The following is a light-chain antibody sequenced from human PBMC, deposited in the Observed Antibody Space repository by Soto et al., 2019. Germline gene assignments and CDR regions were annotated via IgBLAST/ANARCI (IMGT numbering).Light chain of an antibody. V-gene: IGKV3-20*01. Sequence: EIVLTQSPGTLSLSPGERATLSCRASQSVSSSYFAWYQQKPGQAPRLLIYGASSRATGIPDRFSGSGSGTDFTLIISRLEPEDFAVYYCQQYCSSPRTFGQGTKVEIK. CDR1: QSVSSSY. CDR2: GAS. CDR3: QQYCSSPRT. J-gene: IGKJ1*01.